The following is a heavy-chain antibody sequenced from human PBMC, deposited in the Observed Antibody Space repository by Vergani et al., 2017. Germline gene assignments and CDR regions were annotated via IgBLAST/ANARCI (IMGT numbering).Heavy chain of an antibody. D-gene: IGHD3-16*01. CDR3: ARAAFRAGGSALGWYFDL. V-gene: IGHV4-31*03. Sequence: QVQLQESGPGLVKPSQTLSLTCTVSGGSISSGGYYWSWIRQHPGKGLEGSGYINYSGSTYDNPTLKSRVTISVDTSKNQFSLKLSSVTAADTAVYYCARAAFRAGGSALGWYFDLWGRGTLVTVSS. J-gene: IGHJ2*01. CDR2: INYSGST. CDR1: GGSISSGGYY.